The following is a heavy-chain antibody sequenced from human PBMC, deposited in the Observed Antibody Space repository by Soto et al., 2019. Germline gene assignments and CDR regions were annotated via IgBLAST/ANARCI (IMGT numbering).Heavy chain of an antibody. J-gene: IGHJ4*02. CDR1: GGSFSSYH. V-gene: IGHV4-59*01. D-gene: IGHD5-12*01. CDR3: ARDLFGDGYNFRY. Sequence: SETLSLTCSISGGSFSSYHWSWIRQPPGKGLEWIGYIFYSGSTTYNPSLKSRVTISLDTSKNQFSLKVSSVTAADTAVYYCARDLFGDGYNFRYWGQGTQVTVSS. CDR2: IFYSGST.